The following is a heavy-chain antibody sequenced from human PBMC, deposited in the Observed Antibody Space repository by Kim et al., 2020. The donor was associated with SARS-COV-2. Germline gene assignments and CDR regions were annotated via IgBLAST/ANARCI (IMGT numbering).Heavy chain of an antibody. Sequence: ETLSLTCTVSGGSISSSSYYWGWIRQPPGKGLEWIGSIYYSGSTYYNPSLKSRVTISVDTSKNQFSLKLSSVTAADTAVYYCARHGDIVVVPAATPYNWFDPWGQGTLVTVSS. V-gene: IGHV4-39*01. CDR1: GGSISSSSYY. J-gene: IGHJ5*02. CDR2: IYYSGST. D-gene: IGHD2-2*01. CDR3: ARHGDIVVVPAATPYNWFDP.